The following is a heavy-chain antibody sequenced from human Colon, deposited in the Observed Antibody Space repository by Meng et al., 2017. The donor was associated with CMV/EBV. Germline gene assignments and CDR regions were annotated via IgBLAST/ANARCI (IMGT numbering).Heavy chain of an antibody. J-gene: IGHJ4*02. CDR2: INQSGST. Sequence: AVSGAYLSGYYWSWIRQPPGKGLEWIGEINQSGSTNYNPSLKRRVAISLGTSGNQFSLKVKSVTAADTAVYYCARGRSIVGATYIDYWGQGTLVTVSS. CDR1: GAYLSGYY. V-gene: IGHV4-34*01. D-gene: IGHD1-26*01. CDR3: ARGRSIVGATYIDY.